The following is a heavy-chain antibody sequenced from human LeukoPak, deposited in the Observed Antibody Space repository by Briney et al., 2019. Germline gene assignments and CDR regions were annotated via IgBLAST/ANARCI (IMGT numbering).Heavy chain of an antibody. Sequence: SETLSLTCTVSGGSINSNSHYWDWLRQPPGKGLEFIGSIYYSGSTNYNPSLKSRVTISVDTSKNQFSLKLSSVTAADTAVYYCARDKRYYYGSGGPDAFDIWGQGTMVTVSS. J-gene: IGHJ3*02. D-gene: IGHD3-10*01. CDR2: IYYSGST. CDR3: ARDKRYYYGSGGPDAFDI. CDR1: GGSINSNSHY. V-gene: IGHV4-39*07.